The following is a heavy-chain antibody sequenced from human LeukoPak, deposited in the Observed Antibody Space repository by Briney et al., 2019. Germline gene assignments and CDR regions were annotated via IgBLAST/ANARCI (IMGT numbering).Heavy chain of an antibody. J-gene: IGHJ4*02. Sequence: ASVKVSCKASGCTFTSYDINWVRQATGQGLEWMEWMNPNSGNTGYAQKFQGRVTITRNTSISTAYMELSSLRSEDTAVYYCARRGGITIFGVVIFYYFDYWGQGTLVTVSS. CDR1: GCTFTSYD. D-gene: IGHD3-3*01. V-gene: IGHV1-8*03. CDR2: MNPNSGNT. CDR3: ARRGGITIFGVVIFYYFDY.